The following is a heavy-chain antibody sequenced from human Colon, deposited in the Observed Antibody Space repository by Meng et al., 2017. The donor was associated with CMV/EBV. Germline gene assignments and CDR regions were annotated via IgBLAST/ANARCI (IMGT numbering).Heavy chain of an antibody. CDR1: GYTANGYY. D-gene: IGHD3-16*01. J-gene: IGHJ4*02. CDR3: AREGTYASSSGLGL. V-gene: IGHV1-2*02. CDR2: INPNSGDA. Sequence: ASVKVSCKTSGYTANGYYIHWVRQAPGQGLEWMGWINPNSGDANYARTFLGRVTMTAGTSISTVYMELRGLRSGDTAVYYCAREGTYASSSGLGLWGPGALVTVSS.